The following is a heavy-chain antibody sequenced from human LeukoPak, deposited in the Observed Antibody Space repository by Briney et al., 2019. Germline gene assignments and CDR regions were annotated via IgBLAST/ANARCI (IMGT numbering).Heavy chain of an antibody. Sequence: GGSLRLSCAASGFTFSSYSMNWVRQAPGKGLEWVSSISSSSSYIYYADSVKGRFTISRDNAKNSLYLQMNSLRAEDTAVYYCAKYCPNGVCYDYWGQGTLVTVSS. CDR1: GFTFSSYS. V-gene: IGHV3-21*01. J-gene: IGHJ4*02. CDR2: ISSSSSYI. D-gene: IGHD2-8*01. CDR3: AKYCPNGVCYDY.